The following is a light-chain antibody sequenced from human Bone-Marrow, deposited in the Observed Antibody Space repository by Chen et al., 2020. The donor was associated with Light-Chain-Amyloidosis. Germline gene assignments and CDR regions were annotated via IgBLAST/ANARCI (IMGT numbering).Light chain of an antibody. CDR3: QQYYSYPLT. CDR2: KAT. V-gene: IGKV1-5*03. J-gene: IGKJ4*01. Sequence: DIQMTQSPSTLSASVGDRVTITCRASQSISNWLAWFQQKPGKASKLLIYKATSLQSEVPSSFSGSGFGTEFTLTISSLQPDDFATYYCQQYYSYPLTFGGGTKVEVK. CDR1: QSISNW.